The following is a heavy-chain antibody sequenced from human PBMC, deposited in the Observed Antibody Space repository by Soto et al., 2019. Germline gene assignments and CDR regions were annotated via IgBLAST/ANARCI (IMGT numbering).Heavy chain of an antibody. Sequence: GGSLRLSCAASGFTFSSYAMSWVRQAPGKGLEWVSAMSGSGVSTYYADSVKGRFTVSRDNSNNTLFLQMNSLRAEDTAVYYCAITRLYDSIDYHRDGFDIWGQGTMVTVSS. D-gene: IGHD3-22*01. J-gene: IGHJ3*02. CDR3: AITRLYDSIDYHRDGFDI. V-gene: IGHV3-23*01. CDR1: GFTFSSYA. CDR2: MSGSGVST.